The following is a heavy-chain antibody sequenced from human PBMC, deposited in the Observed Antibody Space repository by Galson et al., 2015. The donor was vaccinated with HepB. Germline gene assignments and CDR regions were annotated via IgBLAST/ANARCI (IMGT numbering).Heavy chain of an antibody. CDR2: IIPIFGTA. J-gene: IGHJ3*02. CDR1: GGTFSSYA. CDR3: ATSGGSGRPGYDAFDI. Sequence: SVKVSCKASGGTFSSYAISWVRQAPGQGLEWMGGIIPIFGTANYAQKFQGRVTITADESTSTAYMELSSLRSEDTAVYYCATSGGSGRPGYDAFDIWGQGTMVTVSS. D-gene: IGHD3-10*01. V-gene: IGHV1-69*13.